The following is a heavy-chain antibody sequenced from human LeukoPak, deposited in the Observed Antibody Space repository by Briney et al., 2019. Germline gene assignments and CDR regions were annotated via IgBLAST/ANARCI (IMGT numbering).Heavy chain of an antibody. V-gene: IGHV7-4-1*02. D-gene: IGHD2-15*01. J-gene: IGHJ4*02. CDR2: INTNTGDP. Sequence: ASVRVSCKASGGTFSSYAISWVRQAPGQGLEWMGWINTNTGDPTYAQGFTGRFVFSLDTSVSTACLQISSLKAEDPAVYYCARVRCSSTSCYRYCSGGSCPFDYWGQGTLVTVSS. CDR1: GGTFSSYA. CDR3: ARVRCSSTSCYRYCSGGSCPFDY.